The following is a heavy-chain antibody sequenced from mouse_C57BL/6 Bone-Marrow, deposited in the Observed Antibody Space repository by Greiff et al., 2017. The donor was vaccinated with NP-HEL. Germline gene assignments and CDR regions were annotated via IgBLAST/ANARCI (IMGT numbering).Heavy chain of an antibody. CDR1: GYTFTSSW. CDR2: IDPSDSYT. CDR3: AREGASAY. Sequence: QVQLQQPGAELVRPGTSVKLSCKASGYTFTSSWMHWVKQRPGPGLAWIGVIDPSDSYTNYNQKFKGKATLTVDTSSSTAYMQLSSLTSEDSAVYYCAREGASAYWGQGTSVTVSS. V-gene: IGHV1-59*01. D-gene: IGHD3-1*01. J-gene: IGHJ4*01.